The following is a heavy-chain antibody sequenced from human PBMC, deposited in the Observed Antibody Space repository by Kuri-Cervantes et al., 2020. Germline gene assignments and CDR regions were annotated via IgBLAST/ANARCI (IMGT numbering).Heavy chain of an antibody. CDR3: ARDPRIAAAVEPVW. CDR1: GFTFNTYW. CDR2: IKHDGSQK. V-gene: IGHV3-7*01. D-gene: IGHD6-13*01. J-gene: IGHJ4*02. Sequence: GESLKISCAASGFTFNTYWMSWVRQAPGKGLEWVANIKHDGSQKFYVDSVKGRFTISRDNAKNSLYLQMNSLRAEDTAVYYCARDPRIAAAVEPVWWGQGTLVTVSS.